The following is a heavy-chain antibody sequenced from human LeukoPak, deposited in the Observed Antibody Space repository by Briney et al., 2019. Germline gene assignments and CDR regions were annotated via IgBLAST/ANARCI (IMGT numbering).Heavy chain of an antibody. CDR2: ISGSGGST. CDR1: GFTFSSYA. J-gene: IGHJ4*02. Sequence: PGGSLRLSCAASGFTFSSYAMSWVRQAPGKGLEWVSAISGSGGSTYYADSVKGRFTISRDNSKNTLYLQMNSLRAEDTAVYYCATSVRVVGGVPAFDYWGQGTLVTVSS. CDR3: ATSVRVVGGVPAFDY. V-gene: IGHV3-23*01. D-gene: IGHD2-8*02.